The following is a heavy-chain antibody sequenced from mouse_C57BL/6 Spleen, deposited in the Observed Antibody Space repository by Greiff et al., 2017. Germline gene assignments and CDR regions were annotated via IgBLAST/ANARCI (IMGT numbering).Heavy chain of an antibody. Sequence: VQLQQPGAELVMPGASVKLSCKASGYTFTSYWMHWVKQRPGQGLEWIGEIDPSDSYTNYNQKFKGKSTLTVDKSSSTAYMQLSSLTSEDSAVYYCARYHYGSGDYFDYWGQGTTRTVSS. D-gene: IGHD1-1*01. CDR2: IDPSDSYT. J-gene: IGHJ2*01. V-gene: IGHV1-69*01. CDR3: ARYHYGSGDYFDY. CDR1: GYTFTSYW.